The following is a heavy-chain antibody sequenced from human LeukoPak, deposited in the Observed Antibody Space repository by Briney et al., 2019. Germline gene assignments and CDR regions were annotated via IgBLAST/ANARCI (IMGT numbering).Heavy chain of an antibody. V-gene: IGHV1-69*04. CDR2: IIPILGIA. D-gene: IGHD1-26*01. J-gene: IGHJ4*02. CDR3: AREFDSGSYYYFDY. CDR1: GGTFSSYA. Sequence: ASVKVSCKASGGTFSSYAISWVRQAPGQGLEWMGRIIPILGIANYAQKFRGRVTITADKSTSTAYMELSSLRSEDTAVYYCAREFDSGSYYYFDYWGQGTLVTVSS.